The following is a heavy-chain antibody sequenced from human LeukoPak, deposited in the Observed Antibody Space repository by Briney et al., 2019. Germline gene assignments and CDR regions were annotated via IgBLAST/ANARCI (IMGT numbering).Heavy chain of an antibody. D-gene: IGHD2-2*01. CDR2: IIPIFGTA. V-gene: IGHV1-69*13. CDR3: AREMYPYQLLYYFDY. CDR1: GGTFSSYA. Sequence: SVKVSCKASGGTFSSYAISWVRQAPGQGLEWTGGIIPIFGTANYAQKFQGRVTITADESTSTAYMELSSLRSEDTAVYYCAREMYPYQLLYYFDYWGQGTLVTVSS. J-gene: IGHJ4*02.